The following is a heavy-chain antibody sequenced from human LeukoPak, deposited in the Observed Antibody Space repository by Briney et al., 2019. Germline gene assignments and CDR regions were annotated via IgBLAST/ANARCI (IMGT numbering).Heavy chain of an antibody. CDR1: GFTFYTYA. Sequence: GGSLRVSCAASGFTFYTYAMTWVRQAPGKGLEWVSSISGSGDNTYYADSVKGRFTVSRDNSKNTLYLQMNSLRAEDTAVYYCARDFPRFLAWPPHYGMDVWGQGTTVTVSS. J-gene: IGHJ6*02. CDR2: ISGSGDNT. CDR3: ARDFPRFLAWPPHYGMDV. V-gene: IGHV3-23*01. D-gene: IGHD3/OR15-3a*01.